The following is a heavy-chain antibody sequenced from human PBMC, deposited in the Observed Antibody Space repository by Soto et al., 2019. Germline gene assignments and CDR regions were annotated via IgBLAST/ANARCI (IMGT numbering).Heavy chain of an antibody. CDR3: ARDSSGRHDY. J-gene: IGHJ4*02. Sequence: PSETLALSCGVSGGSVRSGRDYWTWIRQPPGKGLEWIGYIYQSGTTNYNASLKSRVTISIDTSKNQFFLKLNSVTAADTAVYYCARDSSGRHDYWGQGTLVTVSS. CDR2: IYQSGTT. V-gene: IGHV4-61*01. CDR1: GGSVRSGRDY. D-gene: IGHD3-22*01.